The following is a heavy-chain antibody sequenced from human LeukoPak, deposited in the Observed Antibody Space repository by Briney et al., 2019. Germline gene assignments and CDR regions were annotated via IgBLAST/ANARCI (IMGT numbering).Heavy chain of an antibody. CDR2: INPSGGTT. D-gene: IGHD5-12*01. J-gene: IGHJ4*02. Sequence: ASVKVSCKASGYTSTSYYMHWVRQAPGQGLEWMGIINPSGGTTSHAQRFQGRVTMTRDTSTSTDYMELSSLRSEDTAVYYCARTRGYSDYELDYWGQGTLVTVSS. V-gene: IGHV1-46*01. CDR3: ARTRGYSDYELDY. CDR1: GYTSTSYY.